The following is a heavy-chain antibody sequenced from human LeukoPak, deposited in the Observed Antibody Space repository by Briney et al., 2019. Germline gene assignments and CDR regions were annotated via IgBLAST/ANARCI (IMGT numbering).Heavy chain of an antibody. CDR1: GGSFSGYY. CDR2: IYYSGST. V-gene: IGHV4-34*01. CDR3: ARGVYGSGSFDY. Sequence: SETLSLTCAVYGGSFSGYYWSWICQPPGKGLEWIGSIYYSGSTYYNPSLKSRVTISVDTSKNQFSLKLSSVTAADTAVYYCARGVYGSGSFDYWGQGTLVTVSS. D-gene: IGHD3-10*01. J-gene: IGHJ4*02.